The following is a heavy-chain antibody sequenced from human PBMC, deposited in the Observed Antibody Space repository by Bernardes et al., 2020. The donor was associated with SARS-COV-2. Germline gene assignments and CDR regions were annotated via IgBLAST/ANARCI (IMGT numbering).Heavy chain of an antibody. D-gene: IGHD3-22*01. CDR1: GGSFSGYY. CDR3: ARGKTMIVAPFDV. V-gene: IGHV4-34*01. CDR2: INHSGST. Sequence: SETLSLTCAVYGGSFSGYYWSWIRQPPGKGLEWIGEINHSGSTNYNPSLKSRVTISVDTSKNQFSLKLSSVTAADTAVYYCARGKTMIVAPFDVWGQGTTVTVSS. J-gene: IGHJ6*02.